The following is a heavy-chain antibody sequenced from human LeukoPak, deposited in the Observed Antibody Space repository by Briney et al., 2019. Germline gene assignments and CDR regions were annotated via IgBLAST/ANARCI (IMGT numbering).Heavy chain of an antibody. CDR2: IIPILGIA. CDR3: ARGEVPAAIPPGDAFDI. D-gene: IGHD2-2*02. Sequence: SVKVSCKASGGTFSSYAISWVRKAPGPGLEWMGRIIPILGIANYAQKFQDRVTITADKSTSTAYMELSSLRSEDTAVYYCARGEVPAAIPPGDAFDIWGQGTMVTVSS. CDR1: GGTFSSYA. J-gene: IGHJ3*02. V-gene: IGHV1-69*04.